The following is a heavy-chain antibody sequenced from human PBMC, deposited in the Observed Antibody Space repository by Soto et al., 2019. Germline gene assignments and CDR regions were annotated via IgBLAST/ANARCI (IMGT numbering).Heavy chain of an antibody. CDR2: IIPIFGTA. CDR3: ARAGGSYYDGGDAFDI. CDR1: GGTFSSYA. V-gene: IGHV1-69*13. Sequence: SVKVSCKASGGTFSSYAISWVRQAPGQGLEWMGGIIPIFGTANYARKFQGRVTITADESTSTAYMELSSLRSEDTAVYYCARAGGSYYDGGDAFDIWGQGTMVTVSS. D-gene: IGHD1-26*01. J-gene: IGHJ3*02.